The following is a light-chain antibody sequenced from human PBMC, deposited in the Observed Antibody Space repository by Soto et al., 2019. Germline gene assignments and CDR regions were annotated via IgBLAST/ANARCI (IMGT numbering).Light chain of an antibody. J-gene: IGKJ1*01. V-gene: IGKV1-39*01. CDR3: QQSYRSPPT. CDR1: QSISDY. Sequence: DIQMTQSPSSLSASVGDRVTITCRASQSISDYLNWYQQKPGKAPKLLIYAASRWQTGVPSRFGGRGSGTDFTLTISSLQPGDCATYYCQQSYRSPPTFGQGTQVEIK. CDR2: AAS.